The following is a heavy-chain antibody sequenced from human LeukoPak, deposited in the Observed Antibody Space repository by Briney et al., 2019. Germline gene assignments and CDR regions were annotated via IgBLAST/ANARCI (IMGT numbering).Heavy chain of an antibody. CDR1: GGAFSSYA. Sequence: SVKVSCKASGGAFSSYAISWVRQAPGQGLEWMGGIIPIFGTANYAQKFQGRVTITADESTSTTYMELSSLRSEDTAVYYCARRPARGDAFDIWGQGTMVTVSS. CDR2: IIPIFGTA. CDR3: ARRPARGDAFDI. V-gene: IGHV1-69*01. J-gene: IGHJ3*02.